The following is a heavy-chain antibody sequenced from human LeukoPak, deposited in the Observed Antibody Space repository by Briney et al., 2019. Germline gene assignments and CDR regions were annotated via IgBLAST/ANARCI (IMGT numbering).Heavy chain of an antibody. CDR3: ARGRRSWYYFDY. CDR1: GYTFTVYY. D-gene: IGHD6-13*01. J-gene: IGHJ4*02. Sequence: ASVKVSCKASGYTFTVYYMHWVRQAPGQGLEWMGWINPNSGGTNYAQKFQGRVTMTRDTSISTAYMELSRLRPDDTAVYYCARGRRSWYYFDYWGQGTLVTVSS. V-gene: IGHV1-2*02. CDR2: INPNSGGT.